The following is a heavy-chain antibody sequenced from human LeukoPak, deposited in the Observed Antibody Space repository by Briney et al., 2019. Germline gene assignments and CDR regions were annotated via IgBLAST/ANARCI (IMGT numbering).Heavy chain of an antibody. V-gene: IGHV1-18*01. D-gene: IGHD5-18*01. CDR1: GYTFITYG. CDR2: ISPYDGST. J-gene: IGHJ4*02. Sequence: RASVKVPCKASGYTFITYGINWVRQAPGQGLEWMGWISPYDGSTNFAQNLQGRVTMTTDTITSTAFMELRSLRFEDTALHYCVRDKAPRYTYGLGHWGQGTLVTVSS. CDR3: VRDKAPRYTYGLGH.